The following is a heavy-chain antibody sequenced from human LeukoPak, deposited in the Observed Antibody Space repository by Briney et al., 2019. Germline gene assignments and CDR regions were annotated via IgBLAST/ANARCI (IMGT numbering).Heavy chain of an antibody. D-gene: IGHD2-15*01. Sequence: HSGGSLRLSCAASGFTFSSYAMSWVRQAPGKGLERVSAISGSGGSTYYADSVKGRFTISRDNSKNTLYLQMNSLRAEDTAVYYCAKVAYCSGGSCYSGFMAYYFDYWGQGTLVTVSS. CDR3: AKVAYCSGGSCYSGFMAYYFDY. CDR1: GFTFSSYA. CDR2: ISGSGGST. V-gene: IGHV3-23*01. J-gene: IGHJ4*02.